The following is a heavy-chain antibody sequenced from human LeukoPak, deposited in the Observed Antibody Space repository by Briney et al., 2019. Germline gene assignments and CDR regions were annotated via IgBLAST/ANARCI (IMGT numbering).Heavy chain of an antibody. D-gene: IGHD3-22*01. CDR3: ARGGYYYDSSGYYHFDY. CDR2: IYHSGST. CDR1: GGSISSGGYS. V-gene: IGHV4-30-2*01. J-gene: IGHJ4*02. Sequence: SQTLCLTCAVSGGSISSGGYSWSCMRQPPGQGLESIRNIYHSGSTYYNPSLKSRVTISVDRSKNQFSLKLSSVTAADTAVYDCARGGYYYDSSGYYHFDYWGQGTLVTVSS.